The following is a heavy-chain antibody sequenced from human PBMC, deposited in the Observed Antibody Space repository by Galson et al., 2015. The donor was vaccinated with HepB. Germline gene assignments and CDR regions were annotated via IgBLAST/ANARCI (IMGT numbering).Heavy chain of an antibody. V-gene: IGHV3-30-3*01. CDR1: GFTFSSYA. Sequence: SLRLSCAASGFTFSSYAMHWVRQAPGKGLEWVAVISYDGSNKYYADSVKGRFTISRDNSKNTLYLQMNSLRAEDRAVYYCAREYTMVTYYYYGMDVWGQGTTVTVSS. CDR2: ISYDGSNK. J-gene: IGHJ6*02. CDR3: AREYTMVTYYYYGMDV. D-gene: IGHD3-10*01.